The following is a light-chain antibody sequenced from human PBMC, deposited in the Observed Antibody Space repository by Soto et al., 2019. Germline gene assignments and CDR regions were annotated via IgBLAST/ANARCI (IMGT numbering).Light chain of an antibody. Sequence: QSVLWQPPSVSGAPGQTVTISCTGSRSNIGAGNNVHWYQQLPGTAPKLLIFRNNNRPLGVPVRFSGSTSGTSASLAITGLQAEDEADYYYQSYDNSPRGWVFGTGTKVTVL. V-gene: IGLV1-40*01. CDR3: QSYDNSPRGWV. J-gene: IGLJ1*01. CDR2: RNN. CDR1: RSNIGAGNN.